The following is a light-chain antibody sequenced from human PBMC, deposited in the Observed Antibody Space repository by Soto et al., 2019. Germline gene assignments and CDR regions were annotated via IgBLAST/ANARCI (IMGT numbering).Light chain of an antibody. CDR1: SSNIGAGYP. CDR2: GNS. J-gene: IGLJ2*01. CDR3: QSYDSSLSGSKV. V-gene: IGLV1-40*01. Sequence: QPVLTQPPSVSGAPGQRVTISCTGSSSNIGAGYPVHWYQQLPGTAPKLLIYGNSNRPSGVPDRFSGSKSGTSASLAITGLQAEDEADYYCQSYDSSLSGSKVFGGGTKLTVL.